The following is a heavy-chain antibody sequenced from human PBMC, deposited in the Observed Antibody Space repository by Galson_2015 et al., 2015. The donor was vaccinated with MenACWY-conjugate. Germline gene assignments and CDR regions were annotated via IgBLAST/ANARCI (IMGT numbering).Heavy chain of an antibody. CDR1: GGSMRSGSYY. CDR3: ARVVPAALFDY. D-gene: IGHD2-2*01. J-gene: IGHJ4*02. CDR2: IYYSGST. V-gene: IGHV4-39*07. Sequence: SETLSLTCTVSGGSMRSGSYYWGWLRQPPGKGLEWIGSIYYSGSTYSKPSLESRVTISVDTSKNQFSLKLSSVTAADTAVYYCARVVPAALFDYWGQGIVVTVSS.